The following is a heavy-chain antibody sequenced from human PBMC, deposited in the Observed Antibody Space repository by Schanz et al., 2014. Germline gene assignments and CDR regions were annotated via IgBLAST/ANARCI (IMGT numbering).Heavy chain of an antibody. J-gene: IGHJ4*02. CDR3: ARGRGFYDY. D-gene: IGHD3-10*01. CDR1: GYTFISYG. V-gene: IGHV1-8*01. CDR2: MNPDSGNT. Sequence: QVQLVQSGAEVRKPGASVKVSCKASGYTFISYGISWVRQAPGQGLEWMGWMNPDSGNTGYAQKFQGRVTMTRNTSISTAYMELSSLTSEDTAVHYCARGRGFYDYWGQGTLVTVSS.